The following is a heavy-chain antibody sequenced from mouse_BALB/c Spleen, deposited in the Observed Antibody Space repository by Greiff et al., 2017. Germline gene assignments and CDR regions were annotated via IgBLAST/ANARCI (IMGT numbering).Heavy chain of an antibody. CDR1: GYTFSSYW. V-gene: IGHV1-62-2*01. Sequence: QVQLQQSGAELMKPGASVKISCKATGYTFSSYWIEWVKQRSGQGLEWIGWFYPGSGSIKYNEKFKDKATLTADKSSSTVYMELSRLTSEDSAVYFCARHEVLTGNAMDYWGQGTSVTVSS. D-gene: IGHD4-1*01. CDR2: FYPGSGSI. J-gene: IGHJ4*01. CDR3: ARHEVLTGNAMDY.